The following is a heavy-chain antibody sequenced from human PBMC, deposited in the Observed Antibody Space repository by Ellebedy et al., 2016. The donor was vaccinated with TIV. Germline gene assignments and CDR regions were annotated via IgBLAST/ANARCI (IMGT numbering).Heavy chain of an antibody. CDR3: ARDHPLGIENFDY. Sequence: GESLKISCAAPGFTFSSYWLHWVRQAPGKGLVWVSRINSDWSSTSYADSVKGRFTISRDNAKNTLYLQMNSLRAEDTAVYYCARDHPLGIENFDYWGQGTLVTVSS. CDR2: INSDWSST. J-gene: IGHJ4*02. V-gene: IGHV3-74*01. CDR1: GFTFSSYW. D-gene: IGHD7-27*01.